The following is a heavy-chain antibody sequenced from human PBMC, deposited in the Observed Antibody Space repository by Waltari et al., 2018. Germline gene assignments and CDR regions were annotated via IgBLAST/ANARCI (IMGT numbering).Heavy chain of an antibody. CDR3: AKEGPGIVGAI. V-gene: IGHV3-23*01. CDR1: GFTLSSYA. J-gene: IGHJ4*02. CDR2: ISGSGGST. Sequence: EVQLLESGGGLVQPGGSLRLSCAASGFTLSSYAMRWARQAPGKGLELVSAISGSGGSTYYADSVKCRFTISRDNSKNTLYLQMNSLRAEDTAVYYCAKEGPGIVGAIWGQGTLVTVSS. D-gene: IGHD1-26*01.